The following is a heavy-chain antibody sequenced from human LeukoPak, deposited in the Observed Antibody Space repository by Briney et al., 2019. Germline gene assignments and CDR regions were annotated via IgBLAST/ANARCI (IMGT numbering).Heavy chain of an antibody. Sequence: ASVKVACKASGYTFTSYYMHWVRQAPGQGLEWMGIINPSGGSTSYAQKFQGRVTMTRDTSTSTVYMELSSLRSEDTAVYYCAREAVAGHFDYWGQGTLVTVSS. D-gene: IGHD6-19*01. J-gene: IGHJ4*02. CDR1: GYTFTSYY. V-gene: IGHV1-46*01. CDR2: INPSGGST. CDR3: AREAVAGHFDY.